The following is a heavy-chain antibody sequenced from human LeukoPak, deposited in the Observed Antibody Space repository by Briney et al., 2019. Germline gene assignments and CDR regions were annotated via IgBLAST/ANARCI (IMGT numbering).Heavy chain of an antibody. D-gene: IGHD2-2*01. CDR3: AREVWYCSSTSCYFDY. Sequence: PSETLSLTCTVSGGSISSYYWSWIRQPAGKGLEWIGRIYTSGSTNYNPPLKSRVTMSVDTSKNQFSLKLSSVTAADTAVYYCAREVWYCSSTSCYFDYWGQGTLVTVSS. CDR1: GGSISSYY. V-gene: IGHV4-4*07. J-gene: IGHJ4*02. CDR2: IYTSGST.